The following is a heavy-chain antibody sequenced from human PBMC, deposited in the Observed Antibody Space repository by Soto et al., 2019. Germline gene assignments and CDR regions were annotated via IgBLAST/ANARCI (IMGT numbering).Heavy chain of an antibody. CDR3: ARGTPRGVITLGFDY. Sequence: QVQLVQSGAEVKKPGASVKVSCKVSGYTLTELSMHWVRQAPGKGLEWMGGFDPEDGETIYAQKFQGRVTITADESTSTAYMELSSLRSEDTAVYYCARGTPRGVITLGFDYWGQGTLVTVSS. D-gene: IGHD3-10*01. CDR2: FDPEDGET. V-gene: IGHV1-24*01. J-gene: IGHJ4*02. CDR1: GYTLTELS.